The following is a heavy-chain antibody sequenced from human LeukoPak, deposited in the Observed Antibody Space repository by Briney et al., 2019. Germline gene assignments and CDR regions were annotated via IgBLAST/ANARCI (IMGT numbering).Heavy chain of an antibody. J-gene: IGHJ4*02. Sequence: PGGSLRLSCAASGFTFSSYWMSWVRQAPGKGLEWVANIKQDGSEKYYVDSVKGRFTISRDNAKNSLYLQMNSLRAGDTAVYYCARVLWIQLWFFDYWGQGTLVTVSS. V-gene: IGHV3-7*03. CDR1: GFTFSSYW. D-gene: IGHD5-18*01. CDR2: IKQDGSEK. CDR3: ARVLWIQLWFFDY.